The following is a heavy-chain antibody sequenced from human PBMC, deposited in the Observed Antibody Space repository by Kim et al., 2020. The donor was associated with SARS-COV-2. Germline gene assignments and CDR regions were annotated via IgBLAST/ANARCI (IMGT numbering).Heavy chain of an antibody. V-gene: IGHV4-39*01. J-gene: IGHJ5*02. Sequence: SETLSHNCTVSGGSISSSGYYWGWIRQPPGKGLEWIGTIYYSGSTYYNPSLKSRVTISVDTSKNQFSLELSSVTAADTAVYYCARRGGYSSSWYEGNWFDPWGQGTLVTVSS. D-gene: IGHD6-13*01. CDR2: IYYSGST. CDR1: GGSISSSGYY. CDR3: ARRGGYSSSWYEGNWFDP.